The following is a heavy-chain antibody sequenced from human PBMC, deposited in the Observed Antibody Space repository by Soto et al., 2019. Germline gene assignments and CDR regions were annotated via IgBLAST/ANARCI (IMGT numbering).Heavy chain of an antibody. CDR2: INPSGGST. Sequence: ASVKVSCKASGYTFTSYYMHWVRQAPGQGLEWMGIINPSGGSTSYAQKFQGRVTMTRDTSTSTVYMELSSLRSEDTAVYYCARERGSSWYVYYFDYWGQGTLVTVSS. V-gene: IGHV1-46*01. CDR3: ARERGSSWYVYYFDY. J-gene: IGHJ4*02. CDR1: GYTFTSYY. D-gene: IGHD6-13*01.